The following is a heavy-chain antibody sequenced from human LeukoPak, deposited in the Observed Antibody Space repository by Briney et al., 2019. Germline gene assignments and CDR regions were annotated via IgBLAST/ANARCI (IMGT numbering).Heavy chain of an antibody. CDR2: INEDGSVK. Sequence: QPGGSLRLSCAASGFTFSSYWMTWVRQAPGKGLEWVANINEDGSVKYYVGSVKGRFTISRDNAKNSVYLQVNSLRDEDTAVYYCARDKLVGDSYFIYWGQGTLVTVSS. J-gene: IGHJ4*02. CDR3: ARDKLVGDSYFIY. V-gene: IGHV3-7*01. CDR1: GFTFSSYW. D-gene: IGHD2-21*02.